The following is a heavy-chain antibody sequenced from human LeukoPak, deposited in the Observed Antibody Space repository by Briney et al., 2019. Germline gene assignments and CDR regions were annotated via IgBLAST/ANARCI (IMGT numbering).Heavy chain of an antibody. CDR1: GYTFTSYY. D-gene: IGHD6-19*01. J-gene: IGHJ4*02. CDR3: AREGYSSGWWAY. Sequence: ASVKVSCKASGYTFTSYYMHWVRQAPGQGLEWMGIINPSGGSTSYPQKFQGRVTMTRDMSTSTVYMELSSLRSEDTAVYYCAREGYSSGWWAYWGQGTLVTVSS. V-gene: IGHV1-46*01. CDR2: INPSGGST.